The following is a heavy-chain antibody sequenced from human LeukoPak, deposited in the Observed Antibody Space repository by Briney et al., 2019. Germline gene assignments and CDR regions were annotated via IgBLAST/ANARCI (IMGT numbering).Heavy chain of an antibody. Sequence: PGGSLRLSCAASGFTFSSNSMNWVRQAPGKGLEWISYISSSSSAIYYADSVKGRFTISRDNGKNSLYLQMNSLRAEDTAVYYCARRFSGGSSSPFDYWGQGTLVTVSS. CDR3: ARRFSGGSSSPFDY. V-gene: IGHV3-48*01. CDR2: ISSSSSAI. D-gene: IGHD6-6*01. CDR1: GFTFSSNS. J-gene: IGHJ4*02.